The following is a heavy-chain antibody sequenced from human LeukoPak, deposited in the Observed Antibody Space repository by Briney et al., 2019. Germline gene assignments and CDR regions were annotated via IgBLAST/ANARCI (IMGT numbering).Heavy chain of an antibody. Sequence: SETLSLTCSVSGASLTIYYWNWIRQPAGKGLEWIGRYASGTTTHNPSLKSQFSMSIDTSKNQISLKLTSVTAADTAVYYCSTGDHSFDNWGQGTLVTVTP. CDR3: STGDHSFDN. CDR2: YASGTT. CDR1: GASLTIYY. V-gene: IGHV4-4*07. D-gene: IGHD7-27*01. J-gene: IGHJ4*02.